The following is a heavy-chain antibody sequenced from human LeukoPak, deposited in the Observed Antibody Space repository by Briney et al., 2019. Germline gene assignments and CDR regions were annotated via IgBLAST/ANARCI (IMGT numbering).Heavy chain of an antibody. V-gene: IGHV1-8*03. D-gene: IGHD5-12*01. CDR3: ASHSGYSQ. CDR2: MNPNSGNT. Sequence: ASVKVSCKASGYTFSSYDVNWVRQATGQGLEWTGWMNPNSGNTGYAQKFQGRVTISRNTSITTAYMELSGLTSEDTAVYYCASHSGYSQWGQGTLVTVSS. J-gene: IGHJ4*02. CDR1: GYTFSSYD.